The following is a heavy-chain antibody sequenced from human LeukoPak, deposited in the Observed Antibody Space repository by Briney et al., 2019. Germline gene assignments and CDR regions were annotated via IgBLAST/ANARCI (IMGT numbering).Heavy chain of an antibody. CDR3: ARAEWSNWYFDL. V-gene: IGHV3-7*03. D-gene: IGHD3-3*01. CDR1: GFTFSTYW. Sequence: GGSLRLSCAASGFTFSTYWMNWVRQAPGKGLEWVANIKQDGSEKYYVDSVKGRFTLSRDSAKNSLYLQMNSLRAEDTAVYYCARAEWSNWYFDLWGRGTLVTISS. CDR2: IKQDGSEK. J-gene: IGHJ2*01.